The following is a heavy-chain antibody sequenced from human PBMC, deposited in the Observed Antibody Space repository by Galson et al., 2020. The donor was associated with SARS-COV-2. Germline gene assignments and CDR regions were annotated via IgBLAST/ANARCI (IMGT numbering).Heavy chain of an antibody. V-gene: IGHV1-18*01. CDR2: ISAYNGNT. Sequence: GESLKISCKASGYTFTSYGISWVRQAPGQGLEWMGWISAYNGNTNYAQKLQGRVTMTTDTSTSTAYMELRSLRSDDTAVYYCARDDRDFWSGYPVDYWGQGTLVTVSS. CDR1: GYTFTSYG. J-gene: IGHJ4*02. CDR3: ARDDRDFWSGYPVDY. D-gene: IGHD3-3*01.